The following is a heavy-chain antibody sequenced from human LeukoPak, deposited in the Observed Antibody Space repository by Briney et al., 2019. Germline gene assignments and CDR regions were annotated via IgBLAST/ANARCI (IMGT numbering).Heavy chain of an antibody. CDR2: ISPIVGKA. CDR3: ARNRRVVRGVIIVESYYYYMDV. Sequence: ASVSVSCKPSGGTFSSYTTSWVRQAPGQGLEWMGGISPIVGKANYAETVQGRVTITADKSTSTVYMEVSRLRAEDTAVYYCARNRRVVRGVIIVESYYYYMDVWGKGTTVTISS. J-gene: IGHJ6*03. D-gene: IGHD3-10*01. V-gene: IGHV1-69*10. CDR1: GGTFSSYT.